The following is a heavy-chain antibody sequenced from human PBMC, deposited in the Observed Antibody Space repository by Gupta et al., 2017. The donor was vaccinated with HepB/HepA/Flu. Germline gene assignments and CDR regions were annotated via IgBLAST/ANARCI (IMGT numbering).Heavy chain of an antibody. J-gene: IGHJ4*02. CDR3: ARMPSRFVVPAAAFDY. Sequence: EVQLVESGGGLVKPGGSLRLSCAASGFTFSRYRMNWVRQAPGKGLEWVSSISSSSSYIYYADSVKGRFTISRDNAKNSLYLQMNSLRAEDTAVYYCARMPSRFVVPAAAFDYWGQGTLVTVSS. D-gene: IGHD2-2*01. V-gene: IGHV3-21*01. CDR1: GFTFSRYR. CDR2: ISSSSSYI.